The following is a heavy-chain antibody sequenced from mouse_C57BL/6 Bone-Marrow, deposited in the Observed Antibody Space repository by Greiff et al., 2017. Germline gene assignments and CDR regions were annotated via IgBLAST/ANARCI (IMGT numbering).Heavy chain of an antibody. CDR1: GYTFTDYE. CDR3: TRDHSCRCY. D-gene: IGHD2-14*01. J-gene: IGHJ2*01. V-gene: IGHV1-15*01. Sequence: VQLQQSGAELVRPGASVTLSCKASGYTFTDYEMHWVKQTPVHGLEWIGAIDPETGGTAYNQKFKGKAILTADKSSSTAYMELRSLTSKYSAVYYSTRDHSCRCYWGEGTTLTVSS. CDR2: IDPETGGT.